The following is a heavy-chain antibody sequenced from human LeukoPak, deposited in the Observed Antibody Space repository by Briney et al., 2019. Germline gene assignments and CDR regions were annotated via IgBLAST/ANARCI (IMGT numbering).Heavy chain of an antibody. Sequence: SETLSLTCTVSGGSISSGSYYWSWIRQPAGKGLEWIGRIYTSGSTNYNPSLKSRVTISVDTSKNQFSLKLSSVTAADTAVYYCARGLYSSSWPDAFDIWGQGTMVTVSS. CDR2: IYTSGST. J-gene: IGHJ3*02. CDR3: ARGLYSSSWPDAFDI. V-gene: IGHV4-61*02. D-gene: IGHD6-13*01. CDR1: GGSISSGSYY.